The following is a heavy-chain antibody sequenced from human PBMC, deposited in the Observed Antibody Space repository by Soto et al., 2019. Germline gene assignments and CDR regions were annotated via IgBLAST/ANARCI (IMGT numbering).Heavy chain of an antibody. Sequence: EVQLLESGGGLVQPGGSLRLSCAACGFTFSSYAMSWVRQAPGKGLEWVSAISGSGGSTYYADSVKGRFTISRDNSKNTLYLQMNSLRAEDTAVYYCARFHWSGYHYYYYGMDVWGQGTTVTVSS. V-gene: IGHV3-23*01. CDR3: ARFHWSGYHYYYYGMDV. CDR1: GFTFSSYA. CDR2: ISGSGGST. J-gene: IGHJ6*02. D-gene: IGHD3-3*01.